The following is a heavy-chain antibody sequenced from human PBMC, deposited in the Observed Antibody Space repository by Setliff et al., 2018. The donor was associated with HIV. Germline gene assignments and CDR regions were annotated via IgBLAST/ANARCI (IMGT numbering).Heavy chain of an antibody. J-gene: IGHJ3*02. D-gene: IGHD6-19*01. Sequence: GASVKVSCKASGYTFTSYGISWVRQAPGQGLEWMGWISTYNADTNYAQNLQGRVTITADTSTHTAHMELTSLRSDDTAVYYCATVPTYSSGSPDIWGQGTMVTVSS. CDR2: ISTYNADT. V-gene: IGHV1-18*01. CDR1: GYTFTSYG. CDR3: ATVPTYSSGSPDI.